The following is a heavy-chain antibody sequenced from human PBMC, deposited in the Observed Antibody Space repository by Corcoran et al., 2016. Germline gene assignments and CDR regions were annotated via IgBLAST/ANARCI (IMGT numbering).Heavy chain of an antibody. CDR3: AVGRWQLGP. Sequence: QMQLQESGPGLVKPSETLALTCTVSGGSISSSRFFWGWVRQPPGEGLEWIGSTYYTGTTYYNPSLKGRVNISLDTSKNQFSLKLSSVTAADTAVYYCAVGRWQLGPWGRGTLVTVSS. J-gene: IGHJ2*01. D-gene: IGHD1-1*01. V-gene: IGHV4-39*01. CDR2: TYYTGTT. CDR1: GGSISSSRFF.